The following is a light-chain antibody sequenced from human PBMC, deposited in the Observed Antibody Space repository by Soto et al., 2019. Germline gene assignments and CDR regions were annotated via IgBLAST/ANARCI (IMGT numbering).Light chain of an antibody. CDR2: AAS. CDR3: QQYNNWPFIT. V-gene: IGKV3D-15*01. J-gene: IGKJ5*01. Sequence: EIVLTQSPGTLSXSPXXXXTXXXRXIQSIDSKDLAWYQQRPGQAPRILIFAASSRATGVPDRFSGSGSGTEFTLTISSLQSEDFAVYYCQQYNNWPFITFGQGTRLEIK. CDR1: QSIDSKD.